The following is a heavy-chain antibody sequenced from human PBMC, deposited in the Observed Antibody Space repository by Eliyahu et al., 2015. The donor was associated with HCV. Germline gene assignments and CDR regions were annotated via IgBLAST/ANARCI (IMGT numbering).Heavy chain of an antibody. D-gene: IGHD3-10*01. Sequence: QVQLVESGGGVVQPGRSLRLSCAASGFXFSXYAMHWVRQAPGKGLEWVAVISYDGSNKYYADSVKGRFTISRDNSKNTLYLQMNSLRAEDTAVYYCARDGMVRGNFDYWGQGTLVTVSS. CDR1: GFXFSXYA. J-gene: IGHJ4*02. CDR2: ISYDGSNK. V-gene: IGHV3-30-3*01. CDR3: ARDGMVRGNFDY.